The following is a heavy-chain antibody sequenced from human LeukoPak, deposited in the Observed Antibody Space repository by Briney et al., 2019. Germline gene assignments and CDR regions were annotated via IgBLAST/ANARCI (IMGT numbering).Heavy chain of an antibody. CDR1: GLIISREF. CDR3: AKVATTPVWAPDY. CDR2: IYSDGNT. D-gene: IGHD1-1*01. V-gene: IGHV3-53*01. J-gene: IGHJ4*02. Sequence: GGFLRLSCAASGLIISREFMSWVRQAPGQGLEWVAIIYSDGNTVYAESVKGRFTISRGTSKNRLFLHMDSLRVEDTALYYCAKVATTPVWAPDYWGQGTLVTVSS.